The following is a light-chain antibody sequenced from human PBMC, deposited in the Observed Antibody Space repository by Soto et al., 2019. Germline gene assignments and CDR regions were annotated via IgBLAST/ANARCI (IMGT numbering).Light chain of an antibody. Sequence: RVSQPPSPFSASRPDVVPITCRASQGISSYLAWYQQKPGKAPKLLIYGASTLQSRVPSRFSGGGSGTEFTLTISGLQIEDLATYYCQVYNNGPPGFGQGTRLEIK. CDR2: GAS. J-gene: IGKJ5*01. V-gene: IGKV1-8*01. CDR3: QVYNNGPPG. CDR1: QGISSY.